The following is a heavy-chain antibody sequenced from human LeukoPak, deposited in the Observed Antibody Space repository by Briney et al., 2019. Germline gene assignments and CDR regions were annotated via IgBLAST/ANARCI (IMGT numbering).Heavy chain of an antibody. J-gene: IGHJ3*02. V-gene: IGHV3-21*01. D-gene: IGHD3-10*01. CDR1: GFTFSRYS. Sequence: GGSLRLSCLASGFTFSRYSMNWVRQSPGQGLEWVSSTGTTSTYIYYADSLKGRVTISRDNAKNSLFLQLNSLRAEDTAIYYCAREGLRGGVITLGAFDTWGQGTMVTVSS. CDR3: AREGLRGGVITLGAFDT. CDR2: TGTTSTYI.